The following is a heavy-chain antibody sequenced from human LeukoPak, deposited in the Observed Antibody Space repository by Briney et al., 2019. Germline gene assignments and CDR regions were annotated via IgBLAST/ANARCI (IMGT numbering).Heavy chain of an antibody. J-gene: IGHJ5*02. Sequence: ASVKVSCKASGYTFTSYDINWVRQATGQGLEWMGWMNPNSGNTGYAQKFQGRVTMTRNTSISTAYMELSGLRSEDTAVYYCARGVGWMTSTLRFDPWGQGTLVTVSS. V-gene: IGHV1-8*01. D-gene: IGHD1-26*01. CDR3: ARGVGWMTSTLRFDP. CDR2: MNPNSGNT. CDR1: GYTFTSYD.